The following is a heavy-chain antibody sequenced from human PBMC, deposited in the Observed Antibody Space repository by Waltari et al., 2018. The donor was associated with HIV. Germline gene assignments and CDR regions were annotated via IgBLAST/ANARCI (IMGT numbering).Heavy chain of an antibody. J-gene: IGHJ6*02. CDR3: ARDSNSDGSGHFYYGMDV. Sequence: QVQLVESGGGVVQPGRSLRLSCAASGFTFSIYAIPWVRPAPGKGLEWVSFMWYDGSNKDCADPVKGRFTISRDNSKNTLYLQMNSLRAEDTAVYYCARDSNSDGSGHFYYGMDVWGQGTTVTVSS. D-gene: IGHD3-10*01. V-gene: IGHV3-33*01. CDR1: GFTFSIYA. CDR2: MWYDGSNK.